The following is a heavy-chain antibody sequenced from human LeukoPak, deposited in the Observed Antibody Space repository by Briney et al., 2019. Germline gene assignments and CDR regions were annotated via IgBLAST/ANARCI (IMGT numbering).Heavy chain of an antibody. CDR2: IYYSGST. J-gene: IGHJ4*02. V-gene: IGHV4-39*07. CDR3: ARDMYGSKLLWFGELFGFDY. D-gene: IGHD3-10*01. Sequence: TSETLSLTCTVSGGSISSSSYYWGWIRQPPGKGLEWIGSIYYSGSTYYNPSLKSRVTISVDTSKNQFSLKLSSVTAADTAVYYCARDMYGSKLLWFGELFGFDYWGQGTLVTVSS. CDR1: GGSISSSSYY.